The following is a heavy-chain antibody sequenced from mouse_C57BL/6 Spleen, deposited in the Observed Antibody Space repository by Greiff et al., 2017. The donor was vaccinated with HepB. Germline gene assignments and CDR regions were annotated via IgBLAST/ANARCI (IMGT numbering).Heavy chain of an antibody. CDR2: IYPRSGNT. Sequence: QVQLKESGAELARPGASVKLSCKASGYTFTSYGISWVKQRTGQGLEWIGEIYPRSGNTYYNEKFKGKATLTADKSSSTAYMELRSLTSEDSAVYFCARRDGFDVWGTGTTVTVSS. CDR3: ARRDGFDV. D-gene: IGHD3-3*01. J-gene: IGHJ1*03. V-gene: IGHV1-81*01. CDR1: GYTFTSYG.